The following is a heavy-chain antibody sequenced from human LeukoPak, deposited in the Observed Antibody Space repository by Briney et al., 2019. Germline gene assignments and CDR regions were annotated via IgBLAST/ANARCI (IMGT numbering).Heavy chain of an antibody. CDR1: GFTFSSYA. CDR2: ISGSGGST. CDR3: AKDSQYQLPHYYYYYGMDV. V-gene: IGHV3-23*01. J-gene: IGHJ6*02. D-gene: IGHD2-2*01. Sequence: AGGSLRLSCAASGFTFSSYAMSWVRQAPGKGLEWVSAISGSGGSTYYADSVKGRFTISRDNSKNTLYLQMNSLRAEDTAVYYCAKDSQYQLPHYYYYYGMDVWGQGTTVTVSS.